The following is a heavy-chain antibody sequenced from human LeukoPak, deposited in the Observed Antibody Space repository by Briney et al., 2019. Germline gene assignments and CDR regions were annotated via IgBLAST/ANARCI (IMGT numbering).Heavy chain of an antibody. CDR3: AQSRVVPAANNAFDI. D-gene: IGHD2-2*01. Sequence: PSETLSLTCTVSGGSISSSSYYWGWIRQPPGKGLEWIGTLYYSGSTYYNPSLKSRVTISVDKSKNQFSLKLSSVTAADTAVYYCAQSRVVPAANNAFDIWGQGTMVTVSS. V-gene: IGHV4-39*07. CDR1: GGSISSSSYY. CDR2: LYYSGST. J-gene: IGHJ3*02.